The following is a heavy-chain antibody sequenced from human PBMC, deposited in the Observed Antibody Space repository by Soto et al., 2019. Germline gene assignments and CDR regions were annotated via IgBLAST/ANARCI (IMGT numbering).Heavy chain of an antibody. CDR1: GGSFSGYY. V-gene: IGHV4-34*01. D-gene: IGHD3-16*02. CDR3: ARQNVWGSYRLPDY. J-gene: IGHJ4*02. CDR2: INHSGST. Sequence: QVQLQQWGAGLLKPSETLSLTCAVYGGSFSGYYWSWIRQPPGKGLEWIGEINHSGSTNYNPSLKSRVTISVDTSKNQFSLKLSSVTAADTAVYYCARQNVWGSYRLPDYWGQGTLVTVSS.